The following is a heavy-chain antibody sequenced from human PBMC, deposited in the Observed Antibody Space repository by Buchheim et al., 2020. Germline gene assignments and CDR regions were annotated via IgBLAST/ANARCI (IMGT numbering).Heavy chain of an antibody. J-gene: IGHJ6*02. CDR1: GFTFSSYG. D-gene: IGHD5/OR15-5a*01. Sequence: QVQLVESGGGVVQPGRSLRLSCAAFGFTFSSYGVHWVRQAPGKGLEWVAVIWDDGVQEYYADSVKGRFTISRDNAKNSLYLQMNSLRAEDTAVYYCARDRRVLDHGRSTYYYYGMDVWGQGTT. CDR3: ARDRRVLDHGRSTYYYYGMDV. CDR2: IWDDGVQE. V-gene: IGHV3-33*01.